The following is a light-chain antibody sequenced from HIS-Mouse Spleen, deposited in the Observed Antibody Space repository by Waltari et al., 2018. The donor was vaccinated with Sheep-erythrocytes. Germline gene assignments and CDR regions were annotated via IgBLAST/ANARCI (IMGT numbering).Light chain of an antibody. Sequence: EIVLTQSPATLSLSPGERATLSCRASQSVSSYLAWYQQKPGQAPRLLIYDAPNRATGITARFSGSGSVTDFTLTISSLEPEDFAVYYCQQRSNWYTFGQGTKLEIK. J-gene: IGKJ2*01. CDR1: QSVSSY. CDR2: DAP. CDR3: QQRSNWYT. V-gene: IGKV3-11*01.